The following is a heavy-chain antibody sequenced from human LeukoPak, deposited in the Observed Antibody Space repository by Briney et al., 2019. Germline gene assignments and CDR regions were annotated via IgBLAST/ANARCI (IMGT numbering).Heavy chain of an antibody. CDR3: ARDGGATLVRGVITFDY. D-gene: IGHD3-10*01. CDR2: IRYDGSNK. Sequence: LGGSLRLSCAASGFTFSSYGMYWVRQAPGKGLEWVAFIRYDGSNKYYADSVKGRFTISRDNTKNSLYLQMNSLRAEDTAVYYCARDGGATLVRGVITFDYWGQGTLVTVSS. CDR1: GFTFSSYG. J-gene: IGHJ4*02. V-gene: IGHV3-30*02.